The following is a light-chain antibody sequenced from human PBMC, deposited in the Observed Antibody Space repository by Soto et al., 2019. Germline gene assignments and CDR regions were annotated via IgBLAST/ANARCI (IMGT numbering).Light chain of an antibody. CDR1: QSISSY. CDR3: QQSYSTPIT. V-gene: IGKV1-39*01. J-gene: IGKJ5*01. Sequence: DIQMTQSRSSLSASVGARVTITCRASQSISSYLNWYQQKPGKAPKLLIYAASSLQSGVPSRFSGSGSGTDFTLTISSLQPEDFATYYCQQSYSTPITFGQGTRLEIK. CDR2: AAS.